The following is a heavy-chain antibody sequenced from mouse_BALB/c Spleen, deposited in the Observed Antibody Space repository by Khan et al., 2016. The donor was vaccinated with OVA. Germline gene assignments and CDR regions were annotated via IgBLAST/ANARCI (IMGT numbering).Heavy chain of an antibody. Sequence: EVQLQESGPELMKPGASVKISCKASGYSFTSYYIHWVKQRHGKSLEWIGYIDPFNGGTSYNPKFTGKATLTVDKSSSTAYMHLSSLTSDDSAVYYCARHGYVAWFAYGGQGTLVTVSA. V-gene: IGHV1S135*01. J-gene: IGHJ3*01. CDR3: ARHGYVAWFAY. CDR2: IDPFNGGT. CDR1: GYSFTSYY. D-gene: IGHD2-2*01.